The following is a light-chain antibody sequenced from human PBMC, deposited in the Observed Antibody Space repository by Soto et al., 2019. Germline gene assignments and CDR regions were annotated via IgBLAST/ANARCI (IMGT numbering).Light chain of an antibody. J-gene: IGKJ4*01. CDR2: DAS. V-gene: IGKV3-11*01. CDR1: QRVSSY. CDR3: QQRSNWLT. Sequence: ESVLTQSPATLSLSPGERATLSCRASQRVSSYLAWYQQKPGRAPRLLIYDASNKSTGIPARFSGSGSGTDFTRAISSLGPEDFAVYYCQQRSNWLTFGGGTKVEIK.